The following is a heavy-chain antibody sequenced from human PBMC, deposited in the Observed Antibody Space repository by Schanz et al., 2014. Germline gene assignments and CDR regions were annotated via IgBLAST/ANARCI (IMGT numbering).Heavy chain of an antibody. CDR2: INPIGGST. J-gene: IGHJ4*02. CDR1: GYTFTNFF. Sequence: QVHLVQSGAEVHKPGASLKISCKASGYTFTNFFLHWVRQAPGQGLEWMGIINPIGGSTTYAQKFRGAVTLATDTSTDTAYLEQTSLRSEDTAVYYCARGYGDSPTDFWGQGTLVTVSS. D-gene: IGHD4-17*01. CDR3: ARGYGDSPTDF. V-gene: IGHV1-46*01.